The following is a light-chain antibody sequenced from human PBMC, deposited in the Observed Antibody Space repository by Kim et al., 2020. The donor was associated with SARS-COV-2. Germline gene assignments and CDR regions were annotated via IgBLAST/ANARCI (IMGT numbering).Light chain of an antibody. V-gene: IGKV3-11*01. Sequence: SPGERAARPDRASQSVGTDLAWYQQNPGQARRLLIYDASNRATGIPARFSGSGSGTDFTLTISSLEPADFAVYYCQQRYNWPPITFGQGTRLEIK. J-gene: IGKJ5*01. CDR1: QSVGTD. CDR2: DAS. CDR3: QQRYNWPPIT.